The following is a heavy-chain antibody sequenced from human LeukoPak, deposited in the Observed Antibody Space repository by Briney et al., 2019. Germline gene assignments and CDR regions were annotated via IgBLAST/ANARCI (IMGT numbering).Heavy chain of an antibody. V-gene: IGHV3-48*04. CDR3: ARELNGYGYYFFDY. CDR1: GFPFTLYN. CDR2: ISSSTNTI. D-gene: IGHD3-16*01. Sequence: HTGGSLRLSCEVSGFPFTLYNMNWVRQAPGKGLEWLSYISSSTNTIYYADSVKGRFTISRDNAKNSLYLQMNGLGAEDTAVYYCARELNGYGYYFFDYWGPGTLVTVSS. J-gene: IGHJ4*02.